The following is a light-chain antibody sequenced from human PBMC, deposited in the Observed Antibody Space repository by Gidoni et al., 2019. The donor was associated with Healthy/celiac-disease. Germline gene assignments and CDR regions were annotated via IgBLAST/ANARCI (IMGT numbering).Light chain of an antibody. CDR3: LQHNSYPRT. J-gene: IGKJ1*01. CDR2: AAS. CDR1: QGIRND. Sequence: DIQMIQSPSSLSASVGDRVTITCQASQGIRNDLVWYQQKPGKAPKLLIYAASNLQTGVPSRFSGSGSGTEFTLTISSLQPEDIATYYCLQHNSYPRTFXQXTKLEIK. V-gene: IGKV1-17*01.